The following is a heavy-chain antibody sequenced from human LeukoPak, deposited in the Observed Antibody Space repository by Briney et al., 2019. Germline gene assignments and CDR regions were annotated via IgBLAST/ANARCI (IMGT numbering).Heavy chain of an antibody. J-gene: IGHJ6*02. CDR1: GFTFSSYG. D-gene: IGHD4-17*01. CDR2: ISYDGSNK. CDR3: AKDHGDYSYGMDV. V-gene: IGHV3-30*18. Sequence: GGSLRLSCAASGFTFSSYGMHWVRQAPGKGLEWVAVISYDGSNKYYADSVKGRFTISRDNSKNTLYLQMNSLRAEDTAVYYCAKDHGDYSYGMDVWGQGTTVTVSS.